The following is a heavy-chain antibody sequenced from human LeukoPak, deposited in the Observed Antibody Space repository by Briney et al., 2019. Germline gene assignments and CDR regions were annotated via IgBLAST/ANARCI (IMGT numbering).Heavy chain of an antibody. CDR1: GGSLSSSGYY. CDR2: IYYSGDT. CDR3: ASLDYGDSGSFDY. V-gene: IGHV4-39*01. J-gene: IGHJ4*02. Sequence: PSETLSLTCTVSGGSLSSSGYYWGWVRQPPGKGMEWIGTIYYSGDTYYNPSLKSRVIIYVDTSKNQFSLKLSSVTAEDTAVYYCASLDYGDSGSFDYWGRGALVTVSS. D-gene: IGHD4-17*01.